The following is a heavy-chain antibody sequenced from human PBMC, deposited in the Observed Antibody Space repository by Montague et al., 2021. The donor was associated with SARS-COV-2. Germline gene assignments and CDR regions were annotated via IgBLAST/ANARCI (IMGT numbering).Heavy chain of an antibody. Sequence: SETLSLTCTVSGGSISSSSSYWAWIRQPPGKELEWIGSISYRGSTYYTPSLKSRVIISVDTSKNQLSLKLSSVTAADTAVYYCATQEDPSGWLPGPFDFWGQGTLLTVSS. J-gene: IGHJ4*02. V-gene: IGHV4-39*01. CDR2: ISYRGST. CDR1: GGSISSSSSY. CDR3: ATQEDPSGWLPGPFDF. D-gene: IGHD6-19*01.